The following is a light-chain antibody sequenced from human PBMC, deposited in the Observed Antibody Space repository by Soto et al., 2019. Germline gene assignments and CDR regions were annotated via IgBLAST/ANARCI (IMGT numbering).Light chain of an antibody. CDR1: QGISTL. CDR3: QKYSSAPFA. Sequence: DIQMTQSPSSLSASVGARVTLTCRASQGISTLLAWYQQKPGKVPKLLIYGASTLQSGVPSRFSGSGSGTDFTLTISCLQPEDVATYYCQKYSSAPFAFGQGTRLEIK. CDR2: GAS. J-gene: IGKJ5*01. V-gene: IGKV1-27*01.